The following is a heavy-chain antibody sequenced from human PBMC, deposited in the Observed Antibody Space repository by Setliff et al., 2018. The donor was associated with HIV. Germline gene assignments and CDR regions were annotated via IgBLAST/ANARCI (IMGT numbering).Heavy chain of an antibody. CDR3: ARDAGYSGTSWNY. V-gene: IGHV1-18*01. CDR1: GYTFTSYG. Sequence: ASVKVSCKASGYTFTSYGISWVRQAPGQGLEWMGWINAGNGNTKYSQKFQGRVTITRDTSASTAYMELSSLRSEDTAMYYCARDAGYSGTSWNYWGQGTLVTVSS. D-gene: IGHD5-12*01. J-gene: IGHJ4*02. CDR2: INAGNGNT.